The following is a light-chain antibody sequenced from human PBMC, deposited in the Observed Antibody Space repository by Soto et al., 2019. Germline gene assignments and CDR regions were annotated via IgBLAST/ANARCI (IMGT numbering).Light chain of an antibody. CDR2: DSS. J-gene: IGKJ5*01. CDR1: QSISTW. V-gene: IGKV1-5*01. Sequence: DIHMTQSPSTLSASVGDRVTITVLASQSISTWLAWYQQKSGRAPKLLIYDSSSLESGVPSRFSGSGSGTEFSLTISSLQPDDFATYFCQQYDSFSITFGQGTRLEIK. CDR3: QQYDSFSIT.